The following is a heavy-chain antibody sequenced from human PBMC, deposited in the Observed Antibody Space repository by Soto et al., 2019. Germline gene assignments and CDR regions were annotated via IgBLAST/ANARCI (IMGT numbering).Heavy chain of an antibody. CDR2: IWYDGSNK. V-gene: IGHV3-33*01. Sequence: QVQLVESGGGVVQPERSLRLSCAASGFTFSNYGMHWLRQAAGKGLEWVAVIWYDGSNKYYADSVKGRFTISRDNSKKTLYLQMNSLRAEDTAAYYCCGGLYYCDYWGQGTVVTVSS. J-gene: IGHJ4*02. CDR3: CGGLYYCDY. CDR1: GFTFSNYG. D-gene: IGHD3-10*01.